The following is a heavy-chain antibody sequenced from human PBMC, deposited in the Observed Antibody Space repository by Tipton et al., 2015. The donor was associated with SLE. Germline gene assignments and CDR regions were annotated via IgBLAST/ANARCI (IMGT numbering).Heavy chain of an antibody. CDR3: ARPRERDYNDAFDI. CDR1: GGSINSSPYY. V-gene: IGHV4-39*07. CDR2: ISFSGTT. J-gene: IGHJ3*02. D-gene: IGHD4-11*01. Sequence: TLSLTCIVSGGSINSSPYYWGWVRQTPGKGLEWLGGISFSGTTNFNPSLKSRVTLSRDTSKNQFSLNLNSVTAADTAMYYCARPRERDYNDAFDIWGQGTMVIVSS.